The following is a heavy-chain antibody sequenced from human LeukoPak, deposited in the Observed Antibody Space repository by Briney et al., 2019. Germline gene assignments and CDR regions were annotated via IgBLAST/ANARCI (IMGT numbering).Heavy chain of an antibody. Sequence: PGGSLRLSCAASGFTFSSYEMNWVRQAPGKGLEWVSYISSSGSTIYYADSVKGRFTISGDNAKNSLYLQMNSLRAEDTAVYYCARDTVFGGKGDYWGQGTLVTVSS. CDR2: ISSSGSTI. V-gene: IGHV3-48*03. CDR3: ARDTVFGGKGDY. D-gene: IGHD4-23*01. J-gene: IGHJ4*02. CDR1: GFTFSSYE.